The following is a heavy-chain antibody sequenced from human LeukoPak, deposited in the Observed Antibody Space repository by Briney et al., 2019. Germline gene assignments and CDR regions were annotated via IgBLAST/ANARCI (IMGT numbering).Heavy chain of an antibody. Sequence: GGSLRLSCAASGFTFSSYGMHWVRQAPGKGLEWVAVIWYDGSNKYYADSVKGRFTISRDNSKNTLYLQMNSLRAEDTAVYYCARDDTGYGLFDSWGQGTLVTVSS. D-gene: IGHD5-12*01. V-gene: IGHV3-33*01. CDR1: GFTFSSYG. CDR2: IWYDGSNK. J-gene: IGHJ5*01. CDR3: ARDDTGYGLFDS.